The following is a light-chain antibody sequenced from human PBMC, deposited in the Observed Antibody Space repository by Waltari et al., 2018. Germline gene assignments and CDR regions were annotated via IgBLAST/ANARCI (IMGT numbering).Light chain of an antibody. V-gene: IGLV3-21*02. CDR3: QVWDSSSDIWV. Sequence: SYVLTQPPSVSVAPGQTARITCGGNNIGSKSVHWYQQKPGQAPVLVVYDDSDRPSGIPGRFSGSNSGNTATLTISRVEAGDEADYYCQVWDSSSDIWVFGGGTKLTVL. CDR2: DDS. CDR1: NIGSKS. J-gene: IGLJ3*02.